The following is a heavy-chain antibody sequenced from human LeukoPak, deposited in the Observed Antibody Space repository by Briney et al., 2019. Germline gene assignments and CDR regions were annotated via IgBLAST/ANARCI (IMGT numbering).Heavy chain of an antibody. CDR1: GSSLINYY. CDR2: MYDSGST. CDR3: ARDQGGGSSWYDY. Sequence: PSETLSLTRTVSGSSLINYYWSCIRHPPGKRLEWIGYMYDSGSTNYNPSLKSRVTISVDTSKNQFSLKLSSVTAADTAVYYCARDQGGGSSWYDYWGQGILVTVSS. V-gene: IGHV4-59*01. D-gene: IGHD6-13*01. J-gene: IGHJ4*02.